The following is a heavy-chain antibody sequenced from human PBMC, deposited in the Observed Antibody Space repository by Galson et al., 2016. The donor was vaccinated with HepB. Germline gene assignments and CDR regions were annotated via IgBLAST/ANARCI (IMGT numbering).Heavy chain of an antibody. CDR2: IKRDGSDK. Sequence: SLRLSCAASGFTFSTYSMNWVRQAPGKGLEWVANIKRDGSDKYYVDSVKGRFTISRDNTENSMYLQMNNLRAEYTAVYYCARAQWIQARRVAYFDYWGQGALVTVSS. CDR1: GFTFSTYS. V-gene: IGHV3-7*04. D-gene: IGHD5-18*01. J-gene: IGHJ4*02. CDR3: ARAQWIQARRVAYFDY.